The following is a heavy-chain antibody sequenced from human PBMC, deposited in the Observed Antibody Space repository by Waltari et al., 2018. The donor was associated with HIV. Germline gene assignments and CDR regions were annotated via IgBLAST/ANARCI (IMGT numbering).Heavy chain of an antibody. D-gene: IGHD6-19*01. CDR1: GYSISRGYY. CDR3: ASDLRQWLEGGLWFDP. V-gene: IGHV4-38-2*01. J-gene: IGHJ5*02. CDR2: IDHSGST. Sequence: QVQLQESGPGLVKPSETLSLTCAVSGYSISRGYYWGWIRQPPGKGPEWLGSIDHSGSTYYNPSLMSRVTISVDTSKNQFSLKLSSVTAADTAVYYCASDLRQWLEGGLWFDPWGQGTLVTVSS.